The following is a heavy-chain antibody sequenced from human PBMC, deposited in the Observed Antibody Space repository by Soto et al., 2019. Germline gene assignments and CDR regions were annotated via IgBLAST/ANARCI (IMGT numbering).Heavy chain of an antibody. Sequence: SETLSLTCTVSGVSISSYYWSWIRQPPGKGLEWIGYIYYSGSTNYNTSLKSRVTISVDTSKNQFSLKLSSVTAADTAVYYYDSSGYYNFDYWGQGTLVTVSS. D-gene: IGHD3-22*01. CDR2: IYYSGST. J-gene: IGHJ4*02. V-gene: IGHV4-59*01. CDR1: GVSISSYY. CDR3: DSSGYYNFDY.